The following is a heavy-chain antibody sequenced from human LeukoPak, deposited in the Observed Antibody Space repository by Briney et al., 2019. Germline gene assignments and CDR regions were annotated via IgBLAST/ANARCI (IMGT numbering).Heavy chain of an antibody. V-gene: IGHV5-51*01. Sequence: GESLKISCKGSGYSFTTYWIGWVRQMPGKGLELMGVIYPGDSETRYSPSFQGQVTISADKSISTAYLQWSGLKASDSALYYCAASEYSYGPYDYWGQGTLVTVSS. CDR2: IYPGDSET. CDR1: GYSFTTYW. CDR3: AASEYSYGPYDY. D-gene: IGHD5-18*01. J-gene: IGHJ4*02.